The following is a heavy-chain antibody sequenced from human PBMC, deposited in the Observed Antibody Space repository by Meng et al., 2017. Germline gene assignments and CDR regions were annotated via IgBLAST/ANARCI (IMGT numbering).Heavy chain of an antibody. J-gene: IGHJ5*02. V-gene: IGHV4-34*01. D-gene: IGHD6-6*01. Sequence: QVQLRQWGAGLLQPSETLSLTCPVYGGSFRGYDGSWVRQPPGNGLEWIGEINHSGTTNYNPSLKSRVTISVDTSKNQFSLKLCSVTAADTAVYYCARRRGGSSDWFDPWGQGTLVTVSS. CDR1: GGSFRGYD. CDR3: ARRRGGSSDWFDP. CDR2: INHSGTT.